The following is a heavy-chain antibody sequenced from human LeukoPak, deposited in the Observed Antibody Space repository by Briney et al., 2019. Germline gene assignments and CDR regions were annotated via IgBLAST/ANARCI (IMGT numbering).Heavy chain of an antibody. Sequence: PSETLSLTCTVSGGSISSSSYYWGWIRQPPGKGLEWIGSIYYSGSTYYNPSLKSRVTISVDTSKNQFSLKLSSVTAADTAVYYCARDRQWLANEYFDYWGQGTLVTVSS. CDR3: ARDRQWLANEYFDY. CDR2: IYYSGST. CDR1: GGSISSSSYY. J-gene: IGHJ4*02. D-gene: IGHD6-19*01. V-gene: IGHV4-39*07.